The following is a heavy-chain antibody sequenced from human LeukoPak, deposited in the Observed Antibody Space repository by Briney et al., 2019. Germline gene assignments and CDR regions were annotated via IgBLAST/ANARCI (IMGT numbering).Heavy chain of an antibody. J-gene: IGHJ6*02. CDR2: MNPNSGNT. D-gene: IGHD6-19*01. Sequence: GASVKVPCKASGYTFTSYDINWVRQATGQGLEWMGWMNPNSGNTGYAQKFQGRVTMTRNTSISTAYMELSSLRSEDTAVYYCARPGIAVAGPLGYYYGMDVWGQGTTVTVSS. V-gene: IGHV1-8*01. CDR3: ARPGIAVAGPLGYYYGMDV. CDR1: GYTFTSYD.